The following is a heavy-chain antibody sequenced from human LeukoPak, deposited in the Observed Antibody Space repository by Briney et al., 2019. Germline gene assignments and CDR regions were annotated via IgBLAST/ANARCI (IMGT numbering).Heavy chain of an antibody. CDR3: ASRPYNSSPFDY. CDR2: IYYSGST. J-gene: IGHJ4*02. Sequence: SETLSLTCTVSGGPISSGDYYWSWIRQPPGKGLEWIGYIYYSGSTYYNPSLKSRVTMSVDTSKNQFSLKLSSVTAADTAVYYCASRPYNSSPFDYWGQGTLVTVSS. CDR1: GGPISSGDYY. D-gene: IGHD6-6*01. V-gene: IGHV4-30-4*01.